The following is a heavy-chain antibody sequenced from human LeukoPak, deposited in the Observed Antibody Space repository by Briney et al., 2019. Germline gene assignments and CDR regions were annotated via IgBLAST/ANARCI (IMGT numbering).Heavy chain of an antibody. CDR3: AKDARRSSGWYFFDH. Sequence: GGSLRLSCAASGFAFRSQDMGWVRQAPGKGLEWVSAVSDSGDRTYYVDSVKGRFTISRDNSKNTLYLQMNSQRAEDTAVYYCAKDARRSSGWYFFDHWGQGTLVTVSS. CDR2: VSDSGDRT. D-gene: IGHD6-19*01. CDR1: GFAFRSQD. J-gene: IGHJ4*02. V-gene: IGHV3-23*01.